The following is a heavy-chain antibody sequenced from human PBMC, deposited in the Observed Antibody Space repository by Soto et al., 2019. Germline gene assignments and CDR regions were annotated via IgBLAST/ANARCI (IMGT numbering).Heavy chain of an antibody. Sequence: GGSLRLSCAASGFTFSSYAMSWVRQAPGKGLEWVSTISGSGGSTYYADSVKGRFTISRDNSKNTLYLQMNSLRAEDTAVYYCAKDSEVVTVTPRPFDYWGQGTLVTVSS. CDR3: AKDSEVVTVTPRPFDY. CDR1: GFTFSSYA. J-gene: IGHJ4*02. D-gene: IGHD2-21*02. CDR2: ISGSGGST. V-gene: IGHV3-23*01.